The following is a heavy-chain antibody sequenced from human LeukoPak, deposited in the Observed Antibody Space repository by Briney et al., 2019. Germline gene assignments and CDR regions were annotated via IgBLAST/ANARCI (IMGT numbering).Heavy chain of an antibody. CDR1: GASMTTNHW. D-gene: IGHD1-1*01. Sequence: SGTLSLTCAVSGASMTTNHWWIWVRRPPGKGLQWIGEIWYSGSTNYNPSLKSRVTISVDTSKNQFSLNLRSVTAADTAVYYCARGDWNVDYWGQGTLVIVSS. J-gene: IGHJ4*02. CDR3: ARGDWNVDY. CDR2: IWYSGST. V-gene: IGHV4-4*02.